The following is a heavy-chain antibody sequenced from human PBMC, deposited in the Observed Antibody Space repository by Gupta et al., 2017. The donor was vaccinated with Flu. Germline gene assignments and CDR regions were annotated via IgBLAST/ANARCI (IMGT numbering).Heavy chain of an antibody. D-gene: IGHD3-22*01. J-gene: IGHJ4*02. V-gene: IGHV3-15*01. CDR2: SRSKTDGGIT. CDR3: TSHPTYYYDSSGYPDS. CDR1: EFTFNNAW. Sequence: EVQLVESGGGLVKPGGSLGVSCAASEFTFNNAWMSWVRQAPGKGLEWVGRSRSKTDGGITDYAAPVQGRFTISRDDSTNTLYLQMNSLKIEDTAVYYCTSHPTYYYDSSGYPDSWGQGTLVTVSS.